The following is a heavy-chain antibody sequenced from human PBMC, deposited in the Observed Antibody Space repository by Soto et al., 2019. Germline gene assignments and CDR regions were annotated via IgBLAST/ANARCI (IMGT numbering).Heavy chain of an antibody. Sequence: QVQLVQSGAEVKKPGASVKVSCKASGYTFTSYGISWVRQAPGQGLEWIGWISAYNGNTNYAQKLQGRVTMTTDTSTSTAYMELRSLRSDDTAVYYCARGHSGYDLGEYYYYMDVWGKGTTVTVSS. CDR2: ISAYNGNT. V-gene: IGHV1-18*01. J-gene: IGHJ6*03. CDR1: GYTFTSYG. D-gene: IGHD5-12*01. CDR3: ARGHSGYDLGEYYYYMDV.